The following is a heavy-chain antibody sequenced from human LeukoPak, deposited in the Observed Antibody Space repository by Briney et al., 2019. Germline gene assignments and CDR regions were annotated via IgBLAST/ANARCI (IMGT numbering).Heavy chain of an antibody. CDR3: ARVPRSSSRWFDP. CDR1: GGSFSGDY. V-gene: IGHV4-34*01. Sequence: SETLSLTCAVYGGSFSGDYWSWIRQPPGKGLEWIGEINHSGSTNYNPSLKSRVTISVDTSKNQFSLKLSSVTAADTAVYYCARVPRSSSRWFDPWGQGTLVTVSS. J-gene: IGHJ5*02. CDR2: INHSGST. D-gene: IGHD6-6*01.